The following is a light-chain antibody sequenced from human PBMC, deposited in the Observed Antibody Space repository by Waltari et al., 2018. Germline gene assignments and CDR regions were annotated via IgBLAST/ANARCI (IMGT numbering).Light chain of an antibody. V-gene: IGLV2-23*02. Sequence: QSALTQPASVSGAPGQSITISCTGSTGDGGNSNFVSWYQHHPGKVPKLIMYEVFKRPSGVSDRFSGSKSGSTASLTISGLQAEDEAAYYWCSDVRRNIWVFGGGTQVTVL. CDR3: CSDVRRNIWV. CDR1: TGDGGNSNF. CDR2: EVF. J-gene: IGLJ3*02.